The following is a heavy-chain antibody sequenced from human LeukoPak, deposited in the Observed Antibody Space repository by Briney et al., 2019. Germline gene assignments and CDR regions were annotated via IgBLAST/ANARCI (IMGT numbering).Heavy chain of an antibody. V-gene: IGHV4-34*01. CDR2: INHSGST. J-gene: IGHJ4*02. D-gene: IGHD3-3*01. Sequence: SETLSLTCAVYGGSFSGYYWSWIRQPPGKGLEWIGEINHSGSTNYNPSLKSRVTISVDTSKNQFSLKLSSVTAADTAVYYCARRPLLRFLEWLFWGQGTLVTVSS. CDR3: ARRPLLRFLEWLF. CDR1: GGSFSGYY.